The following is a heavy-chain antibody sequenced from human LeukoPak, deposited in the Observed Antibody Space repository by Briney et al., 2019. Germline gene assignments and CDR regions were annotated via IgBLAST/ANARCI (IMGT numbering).Heavy chain of an antibody. J-gene: IGHJ4*02. CDR1: GFTFSDYY. V-gene: IGHV3-11*03. D-gene: IGHD3-22*01. Sequence: GGSLRLSCAASGFTFSDYYMSWIRQAPRKGLEWVSYISSSSSYTNYADSVKGRFTISRDNAKNSLYLQMNSLRAEDTAVYYCAGIPTYYYDSSGSAVDYWGQGTLVTVSS. CDR3: AGIPTYYYDSSGSAVDY. CDR2: ISSSSSYT.